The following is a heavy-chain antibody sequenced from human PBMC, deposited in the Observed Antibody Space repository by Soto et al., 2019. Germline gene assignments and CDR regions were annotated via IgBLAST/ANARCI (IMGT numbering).Heavy chain of an antibody. V-gene: IGHV3-23*01. CDR1: GFTFPTYA. Sequence: EVQLLESGGGLVQSGGSLRLSCAASGFTFPTYAMSWVRQTPGRGLEWVASLNGRGVDTYYADSVKGRFTISRDNSKKTLHLQMNNLRAGDTAVYYCVRFSDQTRCYSWPFDNWGQGTVVTVSA. J-gene: IGHJ4*02. D-gene: IGHD3-22*01. CDR3: VRFSDQTRCYSWPFDN. CDR2: LNGRGVDT.